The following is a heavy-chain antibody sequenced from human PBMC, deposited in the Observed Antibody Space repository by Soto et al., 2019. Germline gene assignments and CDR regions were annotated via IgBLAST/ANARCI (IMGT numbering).Heavy chain of an antibody. Sequence: GASVKVSCKASGYTFTSYGISWVRQAPGQGLEWMGWISAYNGNTNYAQKLQGRVTMTTDTSTSTAYMELRSLRSDDTAVYYCARDLTEDSSGWYGNWFDPWGQGTLVTVSS. CDR2: ISAYNGNT. CDR1: GYTFTSYG. V-gene: IGHV1-18*01. D-gene: IGHD6-19*01. J-gene: IGHJ5*02. CDR3: ARDLTEDSSGWYGNWFDP.